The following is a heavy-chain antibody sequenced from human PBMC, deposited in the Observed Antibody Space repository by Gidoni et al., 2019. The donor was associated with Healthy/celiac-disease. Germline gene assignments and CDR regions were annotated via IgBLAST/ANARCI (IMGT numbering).Heavy chain of an antibody. D-gene: IGHD3-9*01. CDR2: IYWEDNK. V-gene: IGHV2-5*02. J-gene: IGHJ5*02. Sequence: QITLKESGPTLVKPTQTLTLTCTFSGFSLSAFGVGVGWIRQPPGKALEWLALIYWEDNKRYSPSLKSRLTITKDTSKNQVVLTMTNMDPVDTATYYCAHRRDVLTGHSNNWFDPWGQGTLVTVSS. CDR3: AHRRDVLTGHSNNWFDP. CDR1: GFSLSAFGVG.